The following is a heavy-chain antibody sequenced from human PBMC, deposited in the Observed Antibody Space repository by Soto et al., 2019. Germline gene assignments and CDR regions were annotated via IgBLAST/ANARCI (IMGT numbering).Heavy chain of an antibody. CDR2: ITQDGSDK. D-gene: IGHD6-13*01. Sequence: GGSLRLSCAAPGFTFSNYWMYWVRQAPGKGLEWVATITQDGSDKYYVDSVKGRFTISRDNSKNSLYLQMNSLRAEDTAVYSCARVAAAGRGTDYWGQGTLVTVSS. V-gene: IGHV3-7*04. J-gene: IGHJ4*02. CDR3: ARVAAAGRGTDY. CDR1: GFTFSNYW.